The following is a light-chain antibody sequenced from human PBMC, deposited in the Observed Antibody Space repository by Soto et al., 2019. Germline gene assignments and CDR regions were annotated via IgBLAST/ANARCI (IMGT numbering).Light chain of an antibody. CDR2: EVT. CDR3: CSYAGSNTWV. V-gene: IGLV2-23*02. CDR1: SSDVGSYKL. J-gene: IGLJ3*02. Sequence: QSAPTQPASVSGSPGQSITISCTGTSSDVGSYKLVSWYQQHPGKAPKLMISEVTKRPSGVSTRFSGSKSGNTASLTISGLQPEDESDYYCCSYAGSNTWVFGGGTKLTVL.